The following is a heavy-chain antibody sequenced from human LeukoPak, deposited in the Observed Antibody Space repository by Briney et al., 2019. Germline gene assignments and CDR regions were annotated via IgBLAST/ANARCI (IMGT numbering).Heavy chain of an antibody. CDR3: ARDFNGDYAY. J-gene: IGHJ4*02. CDR1: GFTFNNYN. V-gene: IGHV3-48*01. Sequence: PGGSLRLSCAGSGFTFNNYNMNWVRQAPGKGLEWVSYISSSSSTIYYADSVKGRFTISRDNAKNSLYLQMNSLRAEDTAMYYCARDFNGDYAYWGQGTLVTLSS. D-gene: IGHD4-17*01. CDR2: ISSSSSTI.